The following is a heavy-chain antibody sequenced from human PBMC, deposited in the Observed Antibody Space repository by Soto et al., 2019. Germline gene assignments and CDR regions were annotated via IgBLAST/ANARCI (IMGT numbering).Heavy chain of an antibody. CDR3: TTTFHSSALLFDY. CDR1: GFTFSNAW. V-gene: IGHV3-15*01. CDR2: IKSKTDGGTT. D-gene: IGHD6-25*01. J-gene: IGHJ4*02. Sequence: PGGSLRLSCAASGFTFSNAWMSWVRQAPGKGLEWVGRIKSKTDGGTTDYAAPVKGRFTISRDDSKNTLYLQMNSLKTEDTAVYYCTTTFHSSALLFDYWGQGTLVTVSS.